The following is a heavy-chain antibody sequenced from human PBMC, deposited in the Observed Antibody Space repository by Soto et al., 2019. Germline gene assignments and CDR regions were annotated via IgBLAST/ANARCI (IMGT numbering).Heavy chain of an antibody. Sequence: EVQLLESGGGLVQPGGSLRLSCAASGFTFSSYAMSWVRQAPGKGLEWVSAISGSGGSTYYADSVKGRFTISRDNSKNTLYLQMNSLRAEDTAVYYCAELPDIVVVPAAMHAFDIWGQGTMVTVSS. CDR3: AELPDIVVVPAAMHAFDI. V-gene: IGHV3-23*01. CDR2: ISGSGGST. D-gene: IGHD2-2*01. J-gene: IGHJ3*02. CDR1: GFTFSSYA.